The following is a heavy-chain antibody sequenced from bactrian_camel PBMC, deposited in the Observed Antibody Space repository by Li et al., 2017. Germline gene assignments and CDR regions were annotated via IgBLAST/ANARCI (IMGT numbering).Heavy chain of an antibody. J-gene: IGHJ4*01. V-gene: IGHV3-2*01. CDR3: ATTESTYDGRWVDEYNY. Sequence: VQLVESGGGLVQPGGSLRLSCAASGFTFSSCYVSWVRQAPGKGLEWVSSIYSDGSNTYYADSVKGRFTISRDNAKNTVYLQMNSLKSEDTALYYCATTESTYDGRWVDEYNYWGQGTQVTVS. D-gene: IGHD3*01. CDR2: IYSDGSNT. CDR1: GFTFSSCY.